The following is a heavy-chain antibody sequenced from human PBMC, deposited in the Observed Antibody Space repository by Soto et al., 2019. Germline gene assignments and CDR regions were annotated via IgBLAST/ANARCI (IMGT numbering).Heavy chain of an antibody. Sequence: PGGSLRLSCAASGFTFSSYAMSWVRQAPGKGLEWVSAISGSGGSTYYADSVKGRFTISRDNSKNTLYLQMNSLRAEDTAVYYCAKDFAPYCSGGSCYPPHYYYGMEVWGQGTTVTVSS. D-gene: IGHD2-15*01. J-gene: IGHJ6*02. CDR2: ISGSGGST. CDR3: AKDFAPYCSGGSCYPPHYYYGMEV. CDR1: GFTFSSYA. V-gene: IGHV3-23*01.